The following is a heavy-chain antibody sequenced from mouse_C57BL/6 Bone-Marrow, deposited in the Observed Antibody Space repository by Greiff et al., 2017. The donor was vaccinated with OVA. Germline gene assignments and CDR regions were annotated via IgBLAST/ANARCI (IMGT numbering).Heavy chain of an antibody. D-gene: IGHD1-1*01. V-gene: IGHV2-6*01. J-gene: IGHJ1*03. CDR1: GFSLTSYG. CDR3: ARTITTVGNWYFDV. CDR2: IWGVGST. Sequence: VNVVESGPGLVAPSQSLSIICTVSGFSLTSYGVDWVRQSPGKGLEWLGVIWGVGSTNYNSALKSRLSISKDNSKSQVFLKMNSLQTDDTAMYYCARTITTVGNWYFDVWGTGTTVTGSS.